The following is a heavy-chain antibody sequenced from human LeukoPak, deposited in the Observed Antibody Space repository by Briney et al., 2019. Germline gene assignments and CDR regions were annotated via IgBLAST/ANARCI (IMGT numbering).Heavy chain of an antibody. Sequence: GGSLRLSCEASGFTFGRSAMTWVRQTPGKGPEWFSSISSSGNTYYADAVKGRFTISRDNSKNLVNLQMNSLRAEDTAIYYCVKGRMSEDGLDFWGQGSLVTVSS. V-gene: IGHV3-23*01. CDR2: ISSSGNT. CDR1: GFTFGRSA. CDR3: VKGRMSEDGLDF. J-gene: IGHJ4*02. D-gene: IGHD5-24*01.